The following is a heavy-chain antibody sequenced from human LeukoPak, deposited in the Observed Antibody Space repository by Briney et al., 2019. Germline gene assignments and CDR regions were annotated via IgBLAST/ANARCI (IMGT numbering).Heavy chain of an antibody. V-gene: IGHV3-7*03. CDR3: ARGTPCDY. CDR2: IKQDGSEK. Sequence: GGSLRLSCAASGFTFSRYWMSWVRQAPGKGLEWVANIKQDGSEKYYVDSVKGRFTISRDNAKNSLYLQMNSLRAEDTAVYYCARGTPCDYWGQGTLVTVSS. J-gene: IGHJ4*02. CDR1: GFTFSRYW.